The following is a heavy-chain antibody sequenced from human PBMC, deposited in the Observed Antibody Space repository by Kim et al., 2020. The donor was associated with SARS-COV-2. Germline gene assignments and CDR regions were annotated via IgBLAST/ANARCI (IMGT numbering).Heavy chain of an antibody. V-gene: IGHV4-59*13. J-gene: IGHJ4*02. CDR3: VRGGGLYDS. Sequence: SETLSLTCTVSSASISSAFWSWIRQPPGKALEWIGYIFYDGKTNYNPSFKSRVTVSVDTSKNQFSLKLSSVTAADTAVYYCVRGGGLYDSWGQGTLVTFSS. CDR1: SASISSAF. CDR2: IFYDGKT. D-gene: IGHD3-16*01.